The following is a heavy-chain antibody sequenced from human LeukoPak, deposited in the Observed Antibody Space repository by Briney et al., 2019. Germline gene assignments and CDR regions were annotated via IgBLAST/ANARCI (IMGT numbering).Heavy chain of an antibody. D-gene: IGHD2-21*01. CDR3: ARDVAYSAFDY. J-gene: IGHJ4*02. CDR2: IRPDGSEG. Sequence: LPGGSLRLSCTTSGITFSNSWMSWVRQAPGKGLEWVATIRPDGSEGYYADSVRGRFTISRDNSKNSFYLQMSSLRAEDTGVFYCARDVAYSAFDYWGQGTLVTVSS. CDR1: GITFSNSW. V-gene: IGHV3-7*01.